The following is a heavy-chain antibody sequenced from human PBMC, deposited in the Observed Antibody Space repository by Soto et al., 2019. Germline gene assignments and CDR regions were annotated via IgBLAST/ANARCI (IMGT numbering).Heavy chain of an antibody. V-gene: IGHV4-31*03. Sequence: QVQLQESGPGLVKPSQTLPLTCTVSGASIGSGGYYWSWIRQHPGKGLEWIAFISYSGNPYYNPPMKSRVTISIDTSQNQFSLNVNSVTDADTAVYYCARSRSNWFERWGQGTLVIVSA. CDR2: ISYSGNP. J-gene: IGHJ5*02. CDR3: ARSRSNWFER. CDR1: GASIGSGGYY.